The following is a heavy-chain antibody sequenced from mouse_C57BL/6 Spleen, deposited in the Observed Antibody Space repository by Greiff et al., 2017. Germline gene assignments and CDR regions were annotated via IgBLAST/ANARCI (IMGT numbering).Heavy chain of an antibody. CDR3: ARGVYYYGSSWYFDV. J-gene: IGHJ1*03. CDR1: GYTFTSYG. V-gene: IGHV1-81*01. D-gene: IGHD1-1*01. CDR2: IYPRSGNT. Sequence: QVQLQQSGAELARPGASVKLSCKASGYTFTSYGISWVKQRTGQGLEWIGEIYPRSGNTYYNEKFKGKATLTADKSSSTAYMELRSLTSEDSAVYFCARGVYYYGSSWYFDVWGTGTTVTVSS.